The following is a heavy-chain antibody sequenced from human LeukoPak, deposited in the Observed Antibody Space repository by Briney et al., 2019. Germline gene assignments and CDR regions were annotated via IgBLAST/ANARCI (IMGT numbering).Heavy chain of an antibody. D-gene: IGHD3-22*01. CDR3: ARDYDSSVDAFDI. Sequence: SETLSLTCTVSGGSISSYYWSWIRQPPGKGLEWIGYIYYSGSTTYNPSLKSRVTISVDTSKNQFSLKLSSVTAADTAMYYCARDYDSSVDAFDIWGQGTMVTVSS. CDR1: GGSISSYY. J-gene: IGHJ3*02. V-gene: IGHV4-59*01. CDR2: IYYSGST.